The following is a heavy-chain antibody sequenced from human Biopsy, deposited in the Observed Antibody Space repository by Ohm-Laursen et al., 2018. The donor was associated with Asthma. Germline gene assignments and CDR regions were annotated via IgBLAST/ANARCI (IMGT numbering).Heavy chain of an antibody. CDR1: GFSFDDCA. CDR3: AKSADYYDSTDYLDF. Sequence: SLRLSCSASGFSFDDCAMHWVRQAPGKGLEWVSSISWNSGNIDYAVSVKGRFTISRDNAKNSLYLQMQSLRPEDTAFYYCAKSADYYDSTDYLDFWGRGTLVIVSS. J-gene: IGHJ4*01. CDR2: ISWNSGNI. D-gene: IGHD3-22*01. V-gene: IGHV3-9*01.